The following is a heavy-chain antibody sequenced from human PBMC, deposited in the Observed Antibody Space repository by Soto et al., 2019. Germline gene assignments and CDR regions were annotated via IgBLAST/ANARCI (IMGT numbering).Heavy chain of an antibody. CDR1: GFTFSRYA. CDR2: IGSSGSGGAT. J-gene: IGHJ6*02. D-gene: IGHD6-13*01. V-gene: IGHV3-23*01. CDR3: AKGKYSSSWFNGLDV. Sequence: GSLRLSCAASGFTFSRYAMTWVRQAPGKGLEWVSAIGSSGSGGATYYVDSVKGRFSISRDNFKNTLYLQMNSLRAEDTAVYYCAKGKYSSSWFNGLDVWGQGTTVTVSS.